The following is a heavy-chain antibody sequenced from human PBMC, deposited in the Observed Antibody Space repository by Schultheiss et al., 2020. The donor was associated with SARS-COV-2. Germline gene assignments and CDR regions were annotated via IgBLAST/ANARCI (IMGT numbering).Heavy chain of an antibody. CDR2: IWYDGSNK. V-gene: IGHV3-33*06. CDR1: GFTFSSYG. CDR3: AKDAYGDAVFDY. Sequence: GGSLRLSCAASGFTFSSYGMHWVRQAPGKGLEWVAVIWYDGSNKYYADSVKGRFTISRDNSKNTLYLQMNSLRAEDTAVYYCAKDAYGDAVFDYWGQGTLVTVSS. D-gene: IGHD4-17*01. J-gene: IGHJ4*02.